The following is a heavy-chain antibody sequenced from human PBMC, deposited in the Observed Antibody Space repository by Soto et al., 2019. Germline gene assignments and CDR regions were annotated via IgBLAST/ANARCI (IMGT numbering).Heavy chain of an antibody. CDR3: SRISALGLAAFDL. Sequence: EVQLVESGGGLVQPAGSLSLSCTASGFTLSVYSMHWVRQAPGTGLEFVSGIHYDATSTFYANSVKGRFTISRDTSKNTLYLQMGSRSAEAMAVYYCSRISALGLAAFDLWCQGTMVSVSS. CDR1: GFTLSVYS. J-gene: IGHJ3*01. V-gene: IGHV3-64*01. CDR2: IHYDATST.